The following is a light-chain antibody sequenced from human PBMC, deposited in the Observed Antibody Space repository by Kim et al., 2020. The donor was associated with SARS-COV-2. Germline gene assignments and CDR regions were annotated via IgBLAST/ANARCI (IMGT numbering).Light chain of an antibody. V-gene: IGKV1-39*01. CDR2: AAS. J-gene: IGKJ2*01. CDR1: ESISTY. Sequence: DIQMTQSPSSLSASVGDRVTITCRASESISTYLNWYQQKPGKAPKLLIYAASSLQSGVPSRFTGSGSGTDFTLTVSSLQPEDFAIYYCQQSYSLPRTFAQGTKLEI. CDR3: QQSYSLPRT.